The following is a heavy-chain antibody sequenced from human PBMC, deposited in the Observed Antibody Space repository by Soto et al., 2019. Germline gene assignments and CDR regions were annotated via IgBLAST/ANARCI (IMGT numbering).Heavy chain of an antibody. CDR2: SKSKTDGGTT. V-gene: IGHV3-15*01. Sequence: GGSLRLSCAASGFTFSNAWMSWVRQAPGKGLEWVGRSKSKTDGGTTDYAAPVKGRFTISRDDSKNTLYLQMNSLKTEDTAVYYCTTEGDYYDSSGMSHYYGMDVWGQGTTVTVSS. CDR3: TTEGDYYDSSGMSHYYGMDV. CDR1: GFTFSNAW. D-gene: IGHD3-22*01. J-gene: IGHJ6*02.